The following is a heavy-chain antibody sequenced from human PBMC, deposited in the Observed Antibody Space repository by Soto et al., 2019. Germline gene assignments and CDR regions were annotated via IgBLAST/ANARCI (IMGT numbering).Heavy chain of an antibody. CDR3: AGAYGGYADY. CDR1: GGSISSYY. Sequence: QVQLQESGPGLVKPSETLSLTCTVSGGSISSYYWSWIRQPPGKGLEWIGYIYYSGSTNYNPSLKSRVTISVDTSKNQFSLKLSSVTAADTAVYYCAGAYGGYADYWGQGALVTVSS. D-gene: IGHD5-12*01. CDR2: IYYSGST. J-gene: IGHJ4*02. V-gene: IGHV4-59*01.